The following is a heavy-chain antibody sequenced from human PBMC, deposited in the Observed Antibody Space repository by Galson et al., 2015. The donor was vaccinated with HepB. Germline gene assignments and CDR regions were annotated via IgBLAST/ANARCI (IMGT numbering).Heavy chain of an antibody. CDR3: ARDSDMDV. CDR1: GFMFTGYY. V-gene: IGHV1-2*06. CDR2: INPDGVAT. Sequence: SAKVSCKASGFMFTGYYFNWLRQVPGQRLEWMGRINPDGVATDSAQRFQDRVTLTSDTSINTAYMELRSLRPDDTAGYFCARDSDMDVWGTGTTVIVSS. J-gene: IGHJ6*03.